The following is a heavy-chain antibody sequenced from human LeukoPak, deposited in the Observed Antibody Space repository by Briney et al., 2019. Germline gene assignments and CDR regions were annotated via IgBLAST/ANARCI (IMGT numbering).Heavy chain of an antibody. V-gene: IGHV3-15*01. CDR1: GFTFSGSA. CDR3: TTAGGSIVGVVDI. J-gene: IGHJ3*02. Sequence: GGSLRLSCAASGFTFSGSAMHWVRQASGKGLEWVGRIKTRTDHGTTDYAASVNGRFTISRDDSKNTLYLEMNSLKTEDTAVYYCTTAGGSIVGVVDIWGQGTMVTVSS. D-gene: IGHD1-26*01. CDR2: IKTRTDHGTT.